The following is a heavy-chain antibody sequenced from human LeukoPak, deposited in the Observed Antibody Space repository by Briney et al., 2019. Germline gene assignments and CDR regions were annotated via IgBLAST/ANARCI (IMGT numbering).Heavy chain of an antibody. CDR2: ISSSGSTI. D-gene: IGHD3-22*01. J-gene: IGHJ4*02. CDR3: AKDRDYYDSSGYFDY. Sequence: GGSLRLSCAASGFTFSDYYMSWIRQAPGKGPEWVSYISSSGSTIYYADSVKGRFTISRDNAKNSLYLQMNSLRAEDTALYYCAKDRDYYDSSGYFDYWGQGTLVTVSS. V-gene: IGHV3-11*01. CDR1: GFTFSDYY.